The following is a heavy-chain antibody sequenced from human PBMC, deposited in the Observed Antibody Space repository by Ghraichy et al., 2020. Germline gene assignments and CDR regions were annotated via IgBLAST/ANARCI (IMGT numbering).Heavy chain of an antibody. CDR3: AKSGIAAAGTEGHFDY. CDR2: ISGSGGST. Sequence: GESLNISCAASGFTFSSYAMSWVRQAPGKGLEWVSAISGSGGSTYYADSVKGRFTISRDNSKNTLYLQMNSLRAEDTAVYYCAKSGIAAAGTEGHFDYWGQGTLVTVSS. D-gene: IGHD6-13*01. V-gene: IGHV3-23*01. CDR1: GFTFSSYA. J-gene: IGHJ4*02.